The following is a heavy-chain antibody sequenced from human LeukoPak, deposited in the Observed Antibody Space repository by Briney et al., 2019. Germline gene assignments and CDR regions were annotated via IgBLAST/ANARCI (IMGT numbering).Heavy chain of an antibody. V-gene: IGHV4-61*02. J-gene: IGHJ4*02. CDR2: IYTSGST. Sequence: SETLSLTCTVSGGSISSGLYYWSWIRQPAGKGLEWIGRIYTSGSTNYNPSLKSRVTISLDTSKNQFSLKLSSVTAADTAVYYCAREGDYYDTSGTLDYWGQGTLVTVSS. D-gene: IGHD3-22*01. CDR1: GGSISSGLYY. CDR3: AREGDYYDTSGTLDY.